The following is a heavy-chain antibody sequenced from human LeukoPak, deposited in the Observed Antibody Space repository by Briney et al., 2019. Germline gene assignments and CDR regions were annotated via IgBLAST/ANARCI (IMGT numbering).Heavy chain of an antibody. CDR3: ARGGMISSLDAFDI. Sequence: SVKVSCKASGGTFSSYAISWVRQAPGQGLEWMGRIIPILGIANYAQKFQGRVTITADKSTSTAYMELSSLRSEDTAVYYCARGGMISSLDAFDIWGQGTMVIVSS. CDR1: GGTFSSYA. CDR2: IIPILGIA. V-gene: IGHV1-69*04. D-gene: IGHD1-26*01. J-gene: IGHJ3*02.